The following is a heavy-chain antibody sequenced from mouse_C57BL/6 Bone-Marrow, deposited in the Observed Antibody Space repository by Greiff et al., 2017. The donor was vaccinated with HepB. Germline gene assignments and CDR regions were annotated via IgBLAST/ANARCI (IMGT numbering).Heavy chain of an antibody. CDR2: IWSGGST. CDR3: ARRGYGSSYMAWFAY. Sequence: VQLKESGPGLVQPSQSLSITCTVSGFSLTSYGVHWVRQSPGKGLEWLGVIWSGGSTDYNAAFISRLSISKDNSKSQVFFKMNSLQADDTAIYYCARRGYGSSYMAWFAYWGQGTLVTVSA. V-gene: IGHV2-2*01. D-gene: IGHD1-1*01. J-gene: IGHJ3*01. CDR1: GFSLTSYG.